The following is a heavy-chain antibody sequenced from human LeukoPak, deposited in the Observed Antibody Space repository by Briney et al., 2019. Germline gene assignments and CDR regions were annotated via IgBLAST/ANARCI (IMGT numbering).Heavy chain of an antibody. Sequence: GGSLRLSCAASGFPFSHYWMHWVRQAPGKGLVWVSRINSDGSSTNYADSVKGRFTISRDNAKNTLFLLMNSLRAEDTAVYYCARVDDYGDYALLFDSWGQGTLVTVSS. CDR2: INSDGSST. J-gene: IGHJ4*02. CDR3: ARVDDYGDYALLFDS. D-gene: IGHD4-17*01. V-gene: IGHV3-74*01. CDR1: GFPFSHYW.